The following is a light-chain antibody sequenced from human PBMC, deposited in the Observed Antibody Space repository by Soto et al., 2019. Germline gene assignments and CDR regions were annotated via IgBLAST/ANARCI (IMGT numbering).Light chain of an antibody. J-gene: IGKJ1*01. CDR2: GAS. CDR3: QQYEAVVT. Sequence: EMVLTQSPGTLSLSPGERSTLSCRASQRLTNNYFAWDQQKPGRALRLLIDGASTRATGIADRFSGSGYGTDLNLTISRLEHEDVAVYYCQQYEAVVTFGQGTKVEI. CDR1: QRLTNNY. V-gene: IGKV3-20*01.